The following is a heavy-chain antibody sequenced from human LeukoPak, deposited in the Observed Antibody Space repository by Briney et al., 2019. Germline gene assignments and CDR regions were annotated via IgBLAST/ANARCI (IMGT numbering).Heavy chain of an antibody. CDR2: ISGSGGGT. Sequence: GGSLRLSCAASGFTFSSYAMSWVRQAPGKGLEWVSAISGSGGGTYYADSVKGRFTIPRDNSKNTLYLQMNSLRAEDTAVYYCAKDRPLEMATITVDYWGQGTLVTVSS. CDR3: AKDRPLEMATITVDY. V-gene: IGHV3-23*01. J-gene: IGHJ4*02. CDR1: GFTFSSYA. D-gene: IGHD5-24*01.